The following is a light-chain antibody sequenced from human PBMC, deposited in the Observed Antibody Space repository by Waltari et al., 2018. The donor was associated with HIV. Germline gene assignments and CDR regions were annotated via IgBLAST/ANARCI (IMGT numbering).Light chain of an antibody. V-gene: IGKV1-39*01. J-gene: IGKJ1*01. CDR2: GAS. CDR1: QTITTY. Sequence: DIQLTQSPSSLSASVGENVTITCRSSQTITTYLNWYQRKPGGAPKLLIFGASSLETGVPSRFSGRGSGTDFALTISGLQPDDFGSYYCQQSYNTPWTFGRGTTV. CDR3: QQSYNTPWT.